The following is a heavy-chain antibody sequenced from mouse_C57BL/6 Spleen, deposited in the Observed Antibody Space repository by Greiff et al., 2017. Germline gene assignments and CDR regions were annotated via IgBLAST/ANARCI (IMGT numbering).Heavy chain of an antibody. CDR3: ASFSTMVTPYYFDY. CDR1: GYTFTSYW. CDR2: IDPSDSET. D-gene: IGHD2-2*01. Sequence: QVQLQQPGAELVRPGSSVKLSCKASGYTFTSYWMHWVKQRPIQGLEWIGNIDPSDSETHYNQKFKDKATLTLDKSSSTAYMQLSSLTSEDSAVYYCASFSTMVTPYYFDYWGQGTTLTVSS. J-gene: IGHJ2*01. V-gene: IGHV1-52*01.